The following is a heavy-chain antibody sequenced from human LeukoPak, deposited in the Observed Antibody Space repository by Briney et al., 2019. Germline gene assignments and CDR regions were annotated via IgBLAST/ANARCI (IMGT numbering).Heavy chain of an antibody. V-gene: IGHV1-2*02. CDR1: GYTFTGYY. CDR2: INPNSGGT. Sequence: ASVKVSCKASGYTFTGYYMHWVRQAPGQGLEWMGWINPNSGGTNYAQKFQGRVTTTRDTSISTAYMELSRLRSDDTAVYYCAREALGYSSGYFDYWGQGTLVTVSS. D-gene: IGHD6-19*01. CDR3: AREALGYSSGYFDY. J-gene: IGHJ4*02.